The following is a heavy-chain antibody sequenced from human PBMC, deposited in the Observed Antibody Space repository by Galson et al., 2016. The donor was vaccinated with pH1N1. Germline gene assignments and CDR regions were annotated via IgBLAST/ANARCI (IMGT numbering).Heavy chain of an antibody. J-gene: IGHJ4*02. CDR1: GFTFSNYA. V-gene: IGHV3-23*01. CDR3: TRDAWGWLFDS. CDR2: FSGSTA. D-gene: IGHD3-16*01. Sequence: SLRLSCAASGFTFSNYAMSWVRQAPGKGLEWVSGFSGSTALYADSVKDRFTISRDNLQNTFYLQMNSLRAGDTAIYYCTRDAWGWLFDSWGQGTLVTVSS.